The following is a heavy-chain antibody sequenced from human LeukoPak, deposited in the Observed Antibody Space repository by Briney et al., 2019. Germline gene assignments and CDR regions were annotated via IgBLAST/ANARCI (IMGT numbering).Heavy chain of an antibody. Sequence: KSSETLSLTCAVYGGSFSGYYWSWIRQPPGKGLEWIGEINHSGSTNYNPSLKSRVTISVDTSKNQFSLKLSSLTAADTAVYYCARAKGIAAAGYWGQGTLVTVSS. CDR3: ARAKGIAAAGY. D-gene: IGHD6-13*01. CDR1: GGSFSGYY. J-gene: IGHJ4*02. V-gene: IGHV4-34*01. CDR2: INHSGST.